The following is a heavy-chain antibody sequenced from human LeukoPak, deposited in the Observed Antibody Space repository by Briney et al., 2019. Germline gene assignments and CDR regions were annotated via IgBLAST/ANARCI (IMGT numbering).Heavy chain of an antibody. CDR2: MNPNSGNT. D-gene: IGHD3-22*01. Sequence: GASVKVSCKASGYTFTSYDINWVRQATGQGLEWMGWMNPNSGNTGYAQKFQGRVTMTRNTSISTAYMELSSLRSDDTAVYYCARDRYYYDSSGYYTNYPYYFDYWGQGTLVTVSS. V-gene: IGHV1-8*01. J-gene: IGHJ4*02. CDR1: GYTFTSYD. CDR3: ARDRYYYDSSGYYTNYPYYFDY.